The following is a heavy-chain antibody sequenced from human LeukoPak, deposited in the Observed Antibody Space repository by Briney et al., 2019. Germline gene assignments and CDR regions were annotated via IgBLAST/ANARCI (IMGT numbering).Heavy chain of an antibody. V-gene: IGHV4-34*01. J-gene: IGHJ4*02. CDR2: INHSGST. CDR3: ARRRSSSSAPYFDY. Sequence: SETLSLTCAVYGGSFSGYYWSWIRQPPGKRLEWIGEINHSGSTNYNPSLKSRVTISVDTSKNQFSLKLSSVTAADTAVYYCARRRSSSSAPYFDYWGQGTLVTVSS. D-gene: IGHD6-6*01. CDR1: GGSFSGYY.